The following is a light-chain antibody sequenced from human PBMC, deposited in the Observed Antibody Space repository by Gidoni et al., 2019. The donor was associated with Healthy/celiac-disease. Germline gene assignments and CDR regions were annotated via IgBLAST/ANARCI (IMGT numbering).Light chain of an antibody. V-gene: IGKV3-15*01. Sequence: EIVMTQSPATLSVSPGERATLSCRASQSVSSNLAWYQQKPGQAPRLLIYGSSTRATGIPARFSGSGSVTEVTLTSSSLQSEEFAVDYCQHSGTFGQXTKVEIK. CDR3: QHSGT. CDR2: GSS. CDR1: QSVSSN. J-gene: IGKJ1*01.